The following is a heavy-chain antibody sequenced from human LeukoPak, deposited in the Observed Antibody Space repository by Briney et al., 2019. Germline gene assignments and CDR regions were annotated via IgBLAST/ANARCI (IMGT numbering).Heavy chain of an antibody. CDR3: ARRTVTTPPPRPYNWFDP. CDR1: GGSFSGYY. J-gene: IGHJ5*02. Sequence: PSETLSLTCAVYGGSFSGYYWSWIRQPPGKGLEWIGEINHSGSTNYNPSLKSRVTISVDTSKNQLSLKLSSVTAADTAVYYCARRTVTTPPPRPYNWFDPWGQGTLVTVSS. CDR2: INHSGST. D-gene: IGHD4-17*01. V-gene: IGHV4-34*01.